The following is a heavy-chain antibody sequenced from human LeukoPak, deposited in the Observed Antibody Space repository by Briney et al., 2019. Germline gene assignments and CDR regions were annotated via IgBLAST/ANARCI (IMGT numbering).Heavy chain of an antibody. CDR2: IYYSGST. D-gene: IGHD6-13*01. CDR3: ARDLGHAFKAAGSFNP. J-gene: IGHJ5*02. CDR1: GGSISGGDYY. Sequence: SETLSLTCTVSGGSISGGDYYWSWIRQPPGKGLEWIGYIYYSGSTYYNPSLKSRITISVDTSKNQFSLKLSSVTAADTAVYYCARDLGHAFKAAGSFNPWGQGTLVTVSS. V-gene: IGHV4-30-4*01.